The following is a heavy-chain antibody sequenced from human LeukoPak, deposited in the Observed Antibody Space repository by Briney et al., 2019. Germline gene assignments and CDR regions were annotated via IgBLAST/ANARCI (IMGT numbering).Heavy chain of an antibody. V-gene: IGHV3-23*01. J-gene: IGHJ6*02. CDR1: GFTFSSYA. Sequence: GGSLRLSCAASGFTFSSYAMSWVRQAPGKGLEWVSGISGSGGSTYYADSVKGRFTISRDNSKNTLHLQMNSLRVEDTAVYYCAKWVDWSPPAGMDVWGQGTTVTVYS. CDR2: ISGSGGST. D-gene: IGHD3-9*01. CDR3: AKWVDWSPPAGMDV.